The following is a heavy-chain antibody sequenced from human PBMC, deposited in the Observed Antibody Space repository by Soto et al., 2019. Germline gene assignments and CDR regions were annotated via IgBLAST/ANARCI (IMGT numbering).Heavy chain of an antibody. CDR3: ARRRGAFWSGYYTGDAFDI. V-gene: IGHV5-51*01. Sequence: GESLKISCKGSGYSFTSYWIGWVRQMPGKGLEWMGIIYPGDSDTRYSPSSQGQVTISADKSISTAYLQWSSLKASDTAMYYCARRRGAFWSGYYTGDAFDIWGQGTMVTVSS. D-gene: IGHD3-3*01. CDR2: IYPGDSDT. CDR1: GYSFTSYW. J-gene: IGHJ3*02.